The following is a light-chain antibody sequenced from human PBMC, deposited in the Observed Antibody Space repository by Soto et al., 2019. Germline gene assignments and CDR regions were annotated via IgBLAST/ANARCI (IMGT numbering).Light chain of an antibody. V-gene: IGLV1-51*01. J-gene: IGLJ3*02. CDR1: SSNIGNNY. CDR3: GTWDSSLSAWV. CDR2: DNN. Sequence: QSVLTQPPSVSAAPGRKVTISCSGSSSNIGNNYVSWYQQFPGTAPQLLIYDNNKRPSGIPDRFSGSKSGTSATLGINGLQTGDEADYYCGTWDSSLSAWVFGGGTKVTVL.